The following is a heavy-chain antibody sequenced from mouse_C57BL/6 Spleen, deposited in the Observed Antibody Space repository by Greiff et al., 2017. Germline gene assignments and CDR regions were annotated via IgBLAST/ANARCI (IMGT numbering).Heavy chain of an antibody. J-gene: IGHJ1*03. V-gene: IGHV3-6*01. CDR1: GYSITSGYY. Sequence: EVQLQESGPGLVKPSQSLSLTCSVTGYSITSGYYWNWIRQFPGNKLEWMGYISYDGSNNYNPSLKNRISITRDTSKNQFFLKLNSVTTEDTATYYCARAPIEYYGRGYFEVWGTGTTVTVSS. D-gene: IGHD1-1*01. CDR3: ARAPIEYYGRGYFEV. CDR2: ISYDGSN.